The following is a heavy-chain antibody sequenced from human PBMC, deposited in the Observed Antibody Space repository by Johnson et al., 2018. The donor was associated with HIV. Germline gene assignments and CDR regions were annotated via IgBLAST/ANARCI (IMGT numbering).Heavy chain of an antibody. D-gene: IGHD6-13*01. Sequence: VQLVESGGGVVQPGRSLRLSCAASGFTFSRYAMHWVRQAPGKGLVWVSHINSDGSSTSYADSVKGRFTISRDNAKTTLFGQMSSLRAEDTAVYYCASGKSWHRDAFDIWGQGTMVTVSS. V-gene: IGHV3-74*02. CDR2: INSDGSST. CDR3: ASGKSWHRDAFDI. CDR1: GFTFSRYA. J-gene: IGHJ3*02.